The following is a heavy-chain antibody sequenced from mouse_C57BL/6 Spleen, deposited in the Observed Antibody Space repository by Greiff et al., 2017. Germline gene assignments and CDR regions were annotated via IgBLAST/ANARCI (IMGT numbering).Heavy chain of an antibody. V-gene: IGHV1-15*01. D-gene: IGHD1-1*01. CDR3: TPHYYGSSPWYFDV. CDR1: GYTFTDYE. Sequence: VKLMESGAELVRPGASVTLSCKASGYTFTDYEMHWVKQTPVHGLEWIGAIDPETGGTAYNQKFKGKAILTADKSSSTAYMELRSLTSEDSAVYYCTPHYYGSSPWYFDVWGTGTTVTVSS. J-gene: IGHJ1*03. CDR2: IDPETGGT.